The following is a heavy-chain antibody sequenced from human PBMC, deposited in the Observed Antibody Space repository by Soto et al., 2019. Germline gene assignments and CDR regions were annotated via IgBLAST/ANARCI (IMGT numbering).Heavy chain of an antibody. CDR2: INAGNGNT. V-gene: IGHV1-3*01. Sequence: GPSVKVSCKASGYTFTSYAMHWVRQAPGQRLEWMGWINAGNGNTKYSQKFQGRVTITRDTSASTAYMELSSLRSEDTAVYYCARVGPTFFRIHQYYYYYGMDVWGQGTTVTVSS. CDR1: GYTFTSYA. CDR3: ARVGPTFFRIHQYYYYYGMDV. J-gene: IGHJ6*02. D-gene: IGHD1-26*01.